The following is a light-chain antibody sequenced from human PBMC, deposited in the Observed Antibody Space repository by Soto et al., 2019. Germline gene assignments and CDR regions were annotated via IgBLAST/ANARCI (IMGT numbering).Light chain of an antibody. Sequence: EIVLTQSPGTLSLSPGERATLSCRASQSVSASLAWYQQKPGQPPRLLIYNASKRATGIPVRFSGSGSGTDFTLTISSLESEDFAVYYCQQRSNWPLPFGQRTKVEI. J-gene: IGKJ1*01. CDR2: NAS. CDR3: QQRSNWPLP. CDR1: QSVSAS. V-gene: IGKV3-11*01.